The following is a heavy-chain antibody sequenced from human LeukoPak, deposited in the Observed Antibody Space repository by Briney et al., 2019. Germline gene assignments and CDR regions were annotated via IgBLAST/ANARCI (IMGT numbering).Heavy chain of an antibody. D-gene: IGHD6-13*01. CDR2: ISSSSNTK. CDR1: GFTFSTYI. J-gene: IGHJ4*02. V-gene: IGHV3-48*01. CDR3: ARDXHLSTSWGLDY. Sequence: GGSLRLSCAASGFTFSTYIMNWVRQAPGKGLEWVSYISSSSNTKYYADSMKGRFTISRDNAKNSLYLQMNSLRAEDTAVYYCARDXHLSTSWGLDYWGQGTLVTVSS.